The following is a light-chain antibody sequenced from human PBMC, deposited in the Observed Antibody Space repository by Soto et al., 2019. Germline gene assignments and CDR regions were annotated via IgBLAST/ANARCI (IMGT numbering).Light chain of an antibody. V-gene: IGKV1-8*01. CDR1: QAFTNY. Sequence: IRMTQSPSSLSASTGDTVTITCRASQAFTNYLAWYQQKPGEAPKLLIHTAFILQTGVPSRFSGIGSSTDFTLTISYLQSEYFENYYCLSFHTSPWTFGQGTKV. J-gene: IGKJ1*01. CDR3: LSFHTSPWT. CDR2: TAF.